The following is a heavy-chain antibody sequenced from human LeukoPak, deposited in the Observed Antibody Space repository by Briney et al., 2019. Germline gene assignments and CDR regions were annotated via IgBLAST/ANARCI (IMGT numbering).Heavy chain of an antibody. Sequence: PSETLSLTCTVSGGSISSYYWSWIRQPPGKGLEWIGYTYYSGSTNYNPSLKSRVTISVDTSKNQFSLKLSSVTAADTAVYYCASSYGGNAVQSSYYYYGMDVWGQGTTVTVSS. J-gene: IGHJ6*02. CDR3: ASSYGGNAVQSSYYYYGMDV. V-gene: IGHV4-59*01. CDR2: TYYSGST. CDR1: GGSISSYY. D-gene: IGHD4-23*01.